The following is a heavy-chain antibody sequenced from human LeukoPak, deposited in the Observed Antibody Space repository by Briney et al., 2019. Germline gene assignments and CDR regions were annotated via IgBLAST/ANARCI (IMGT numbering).Heavy chain of an antibody. CDR3: ASSTIFGVVIMGNYYYGMDV. CDR2: INHSGST. J-gene: IGHJ6*02. CDR1: GGSFSGYY. V-gene: IGHV4-34*01. D-gene: IGHD3-3*01. Sequence: SETLSLTCAVYGGSFSGYYWSWIRQPPGKGLERIGEINHSGSTNYNPSLKSRVTISVDTSKNQFSLKLSSVTAADTAVYYCASSTIFGVVIMGNYYYGMDVWGQGTTVTVSS.